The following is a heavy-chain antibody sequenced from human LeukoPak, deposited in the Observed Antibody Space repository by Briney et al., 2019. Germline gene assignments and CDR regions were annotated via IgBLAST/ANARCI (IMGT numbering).Heavy chain of an antibody. CDR3: ARDRWCSGGSCYLGDAFDI. J-gene: IGHJ3*02. CDR2: INPSGGST. V-gene: IGHV1-46*01. Sequence: ASVKVSCKASGYTFTSYYMHWVRQAPGQGLEWMGIINPSGGSTSYAQKFQGRVTMTRDTSTSTAYMELRSLRSDDTAVYYCARDRWCSGGSCYLGDAFDIWGQGTMVTVSS. CDR1: GYTFTSYY. D-gene: IGHD2-15*01.